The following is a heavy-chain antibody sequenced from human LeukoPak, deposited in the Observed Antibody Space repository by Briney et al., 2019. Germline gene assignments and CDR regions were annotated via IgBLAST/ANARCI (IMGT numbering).Heavy chain of an antibody. V-gene: IGHV3-30-3*01. CDR2: ISYDGSNK. J-gene: IGHJ4*02. CDR1: GFTFSSYA. CDR3: AREQDLRLGELSLFDY. D-gene: IGHD3-16*02. Sequence: QAGGSLRLSCAASGFTFSSYAMHWVRQAPGKGLEWVAVISYDGSNKYYADSVKGRFTISRDNSKNTLYLQMNSLRAEDTAVYYCAREQDLRLGELSLFDYWGQGTLVTVSS.